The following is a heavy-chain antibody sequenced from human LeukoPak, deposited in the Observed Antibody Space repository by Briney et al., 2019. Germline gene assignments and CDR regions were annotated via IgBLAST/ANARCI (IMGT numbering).Heavy chain of an antibody. CDR1: GFTFSSYW. CDR3: AGIYMRGTSVRGVDY. V-gene: IGHV3-74*01. Sequence: GGSLRLSCAASGFTFSSYWMHWVRQAPGKGLVWVSRINSDGSSTSYADSVKGRFTISRDNAKNTLYLQMNSLRAEDTAVYYCAGIYMRGTSVRGVDYWGQGTLVTVSS. CDR2: INSDGSST. D-gene: IGHD3-16*01. J-gene: IGHJ4*02.